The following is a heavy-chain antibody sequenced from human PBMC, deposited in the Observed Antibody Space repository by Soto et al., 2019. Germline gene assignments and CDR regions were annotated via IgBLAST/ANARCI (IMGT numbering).Heavy chain of an antibody. Sequence: QVQLVESGGGVAQPGRSLRLSCAASGFTFSSYGMHWVRQAPGKGLEWVAVISYDGSNKYYADSVKGRFTISRDNSKNTLYLQMNSRSAEDTAVYYCAKDQGCSGGSCYPWYFDSWGQGTLVTVSS. V-gene: IGHV3-30*18. CDR3: AKDQGCSGGSCYPWYFDS. D-gene: IGHD2-15*01. CDR2: ISYDGSNK. J-gene: IGHJ4*02. CDR1: GFTFSSYG.